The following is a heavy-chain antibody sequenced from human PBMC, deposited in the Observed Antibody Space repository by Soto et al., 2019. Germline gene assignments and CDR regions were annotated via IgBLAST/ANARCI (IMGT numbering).Heavy chain of an antibody. Sequence: GGSLRLSCAASGFTFSSYAMHWVRQAPGKGLEWVAVISYDGSNKYYADSVKGRFTISRDNSKNTLYLQMNSLRAEDTAVYYCARDRGLFRGSYSDYWGQGTLVTVSS. CDR1: GFTFSSYA. J-gene: IGHJ4*02. V-gene: IGHV3-30-3*01. CDR2: ISYDGSNK. CDR3: ARDRGLFRGSYSDY. D-gene: IGHD1-26*01.